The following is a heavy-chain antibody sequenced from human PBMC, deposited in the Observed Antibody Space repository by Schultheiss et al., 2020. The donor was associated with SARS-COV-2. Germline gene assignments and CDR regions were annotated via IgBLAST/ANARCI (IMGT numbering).Heavy chain of an antibody. J-gene: IGHJ1*01. CDR1: GYTFTSYG. D-gene: IGHD4-17*01. CDR2: ISAYNGNT. CDR3: ARAYGDYGVAEYFQH. Sequence: GGSLRLSCKASGYTFTSYGISWVRQAPGQGLEWMGWISAYNGNTNYAQKLQGRVTMTTDTSTSTAYMELRSLRSDDTAVYYCARAYGDYGVAEYFQHWGQGTLVTVSS. V-gene: IGHV1-18*01.